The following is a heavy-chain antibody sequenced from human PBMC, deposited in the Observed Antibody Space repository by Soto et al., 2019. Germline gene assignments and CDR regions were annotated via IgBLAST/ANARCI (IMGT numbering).Heavy chain of an antibody. CDR3: ARHVPYCSGGSCYSEGRGFDY. V-gene: IGHV4-39*01. J-gene: IGHJ4*02. CDR1: GGSISSSSYY. D-gene: IGHD2-15*01. Sequence: LEILSLTCTVSGGSISSSSYYWGWIRQPPGKGLEWIGSIYYSGSTYYNPSLKSRVTISVDTSKNQFSLKLSSVTAADTAVYYCARHVPYCSGGSCYSEGRGFDYWGQGTLVTVSS. CDR2: IYYSGST.